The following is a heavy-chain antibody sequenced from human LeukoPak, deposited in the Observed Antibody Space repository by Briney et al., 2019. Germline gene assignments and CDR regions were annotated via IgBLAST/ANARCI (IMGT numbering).Heavy chain of an antibody. CDR3: VKGGGDVGATASFEY. V-gene: IGHV3-23*01. CDR2: ISGNGGST. J-gene: IGHJ4*02. CDR1: GFTFNTYA. Sequence: PGGSLRLSCAASGFTFNTYAMSWVRQAPGKGLEWVAAISGNGGSTYYADSVRGRFTISRDNSKNTLCLQMNSLSAEDTAVYNCVKGGGDVGATASFEYWGQGTLVTVSS. D-gene: IGHD1-26*01.